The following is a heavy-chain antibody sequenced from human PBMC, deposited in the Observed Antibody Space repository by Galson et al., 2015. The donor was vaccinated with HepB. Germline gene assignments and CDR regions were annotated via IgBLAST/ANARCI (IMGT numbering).Heavy chain of an antibody. Sequence: SVKVSCKASGGTFNSHVISWVRQAPGERLEWMGGIIPMFSRRIFAQKFQVRVTLTADESTSTVYMEMSSLTSEDTAVYYCARGMVGFSSTWYWFDPWGQGTLVTVSS. CDR3: ARGMVGFSSTWYWFDP. V-gene: IGHV1-69*13. J-gene: IGHJ5*02. CDR1: GGTFNSHV. D-gene: IGHD6-13*01. CDR2: IIPMFSRR.